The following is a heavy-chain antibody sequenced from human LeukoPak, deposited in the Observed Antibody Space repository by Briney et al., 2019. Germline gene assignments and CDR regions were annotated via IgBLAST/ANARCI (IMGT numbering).Heavy chain of an antibody. J-gene: IGHJ4*02. CDR2: IKQDGSEK. V-gene: IGHV3-7*01. CDR3: ARRDSSGWYYFDY. D-gene: IGHD6-19*01. CDR1: GFTFSSYW. Sequence: GGSLRLSCAASGFTFSSYWMSWVRQAPGKGLEWVANIKQDGSEKYYVDSVKGRFTISRDNAKNSLYLQMNSLRAEDTAVYYCARRDSSGWYYFDYWGQGTLVTVSS.